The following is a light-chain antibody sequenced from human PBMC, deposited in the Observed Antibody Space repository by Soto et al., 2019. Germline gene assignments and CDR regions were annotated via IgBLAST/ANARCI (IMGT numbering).Light chain of an antibody. CDR2: DAS. Sequence: AIQLTQSPSSLSASVGVIVTITCRASQGISSALAWYQQKPGKAPKLLIYDASSLESGVPSRFSGSGSGTDFTLTISSLQPEDFATYYCQQFNSPLTFGGGTKVEIK. V-gene: IGKV1-13*02. CDR3: QQFNSPLT. J-gene: IGKJ4*01. CDR1: QGISSA.